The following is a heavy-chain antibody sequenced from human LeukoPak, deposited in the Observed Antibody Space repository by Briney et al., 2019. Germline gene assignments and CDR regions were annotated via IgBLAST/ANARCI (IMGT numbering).Heavy chain of an antibody. CDR3: AKGDYGDYEYAFDI. CDR2: ISGSGGST. CDR1: GFTFSSYA. V-gene: IGHV3-23*01. Sequence: GGSLRLSCAASGFTFSSYAMSWVRQAPGKGLEGVSAISGSGGSTYYADSVKGRFTISRDNSKNTLYLQMNSLRAEDSAVYYCAKGDYGDYEYAFDIWGQGTMVTVSS. D-gene: IGHD4-17*01. J-gene: IGHJ3*02.